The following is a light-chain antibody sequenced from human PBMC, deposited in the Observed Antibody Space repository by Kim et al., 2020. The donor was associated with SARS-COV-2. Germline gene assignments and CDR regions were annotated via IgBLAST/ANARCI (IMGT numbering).Light chain of an antibody. V-gene: IGLV1-44*01. Sequence: GQRVTISCSGSSSNIGSNPVNWYQQFPGTAPQLLIDSDDRRPSGVSDRVSCSKSGTSASLAISALRSEDEADYYCATWDDSLDVWMFGGGTQLTVL. J-gene: IGLJ3*02. CDR3: ATWDDSLDVWM. CDR1: SSNIGSNP. CDR2: SDD.